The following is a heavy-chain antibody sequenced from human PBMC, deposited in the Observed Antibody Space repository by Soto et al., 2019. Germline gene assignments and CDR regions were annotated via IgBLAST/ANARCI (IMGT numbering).Heavy chain of an antibody. Sequence: GGSLRLSCAASGFTVSDNYMTWVRQAPGKGLEWVSVLYSAGNAHYADSVQGRFTISRDDSKNTLYLQMNRLRAEDTAVYYCARDKGGGWYYFDSWGQGTLVTVSS. D-gene: IGHD6-19*01. V-gene: IGHV3-53*01. CDR3: ARDKGGGWYYFDS. CDR2: LYSAGNA. CDR1: GFTVSDNY. J-gene: IGHJ4*02.